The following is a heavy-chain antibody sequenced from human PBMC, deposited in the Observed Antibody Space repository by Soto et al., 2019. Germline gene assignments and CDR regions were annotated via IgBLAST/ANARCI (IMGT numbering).Heavy chain of an antibody. J-gene: IGHJ3*02. V-gene: IGHV4-30-2*01. CDR3: ARALGGSDAFDI. CDR1: GDSISSGGYS. CDR2: IYHSGSS. Sequence: SETLSLTCAVSGDSISSGGYSWSWIRQPPGKGLEWIGYIYHSGSSHYNPSLKSRVTISVDRSKNQFSLKLSSMTAADTAVYYCARALGGSDAFDIWGQGTMVTVSS. D-gene: IGHD1-26*01.